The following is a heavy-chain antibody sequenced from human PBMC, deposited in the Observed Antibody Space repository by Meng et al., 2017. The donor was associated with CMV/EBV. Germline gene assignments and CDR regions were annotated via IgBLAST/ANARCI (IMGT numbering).Heavy chain of an antibody. V-gene: IGHV1-18*01. CDR1: GYTFTSYG. Sequence: HVHAVQFGAEVQEPGAPWKVLVKASGYTFTSYGISWVRQAPGQGLEWMGWISAYNGNTNYAQKLQGRVTMTTDTSTSTAYMELRSLRSDDTAVYYCAAYPQTMVRGVALWGAFDYWGQGTLVTVSS. J-gene: IGHJ4*02. CDR2: ISAYNGNT. D-gene: IGHD3-10*01. CDR3: AAYPQTMVRGVALWGAFDY.